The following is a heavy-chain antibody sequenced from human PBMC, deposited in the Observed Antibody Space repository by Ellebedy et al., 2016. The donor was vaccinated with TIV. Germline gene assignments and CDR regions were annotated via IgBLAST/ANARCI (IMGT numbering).Heavy chain of an antibody. D-gene: IGHD2-15*01. V-gene: IGHV6-1*01. CDR2: TYYRSKWYN. CDR1: GDSVSSNSAA. CDR3: ARGLVVAAMWDYYYGMDV. J-gene: IGHJ6*02. Sequence: SETLSLTXALSGDSVSSNSAAWNWIRQSPSRGLEWLGRTYYRSKWYNDYAVSVKSRITINPDTSKNQFSLQLNSVTPEDTAVYYCARGLVVAAMWDYYYGMDVWGQGTTVTVSS.